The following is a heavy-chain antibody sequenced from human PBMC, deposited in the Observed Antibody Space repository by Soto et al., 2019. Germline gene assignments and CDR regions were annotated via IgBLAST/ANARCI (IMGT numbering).Heavy chain of an antibody. V-gene: IGHV3-30*18. J-gene: IGHJ4*02. Sequence: PVGSLRLSCAASGFPFSTSGMHWVRQAPGKGLEWVALISYDGSNKYYADSVKGRFTVSRDNSKNTLYLQMNRLRAEDTAVYYCAKDLFGGLAVTGTGGFDYWGQGTLVTVSS. CDR3: AKDLFGGLAVTGTGGFDY. D-gene: IGHD6-19*01. CDR2: ISYDGSNK. CDR1: GFPFSTSG.